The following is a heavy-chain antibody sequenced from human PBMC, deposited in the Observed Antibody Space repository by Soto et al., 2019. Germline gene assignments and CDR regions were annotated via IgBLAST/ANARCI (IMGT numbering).Heavy chain of an antibody. Sequence: PSETPSLTFTVPDSAISSYYWSWIRQPPGKGLEWIGYIYYSGSTNYNPSLKSRVTISVDTSKNQFSLKLSSVTAADTAVYYCASLISSAFDYWGQGTLVTVS. CDR2: IYYSGST. D-gene: IGHD3-3*02. J-gene: IGHJ4*02. CDR1: DSAISSYY. CDR3: ASLISSAFDY. V-gene: IGHV4-59*01.